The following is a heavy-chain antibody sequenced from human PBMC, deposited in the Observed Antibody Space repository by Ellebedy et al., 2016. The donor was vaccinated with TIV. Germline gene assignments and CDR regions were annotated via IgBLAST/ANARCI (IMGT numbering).Heavy chain of an antibody. CDR2: ISSSSSTI. V-gene: IGHV3-48*02. Sequence: GGSLRLXXAASGFTFSSYAMNWVRQAPGKGLEWLSYISSSSSTIYYADSVKGRFTISRDNAKNSLYLQMNSLRDEDTAVYYCARVYYDFWSGYYGGPYYFDYWGQGILVTVSS. J-gene: IGHJ4*02. CDR3: ARVYYDFWSGYYGGPYYFDY. CDR1: GFTFSSYA. D-gene: IGHD3-3*01.